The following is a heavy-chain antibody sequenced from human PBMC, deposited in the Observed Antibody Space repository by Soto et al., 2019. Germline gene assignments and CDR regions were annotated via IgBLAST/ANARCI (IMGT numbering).Heavy chain of an antibody. CDR2: NRNKANNYTT. J-gene: IGHJ4*02. V-gene: IGHV3-72*01. CDR1: GFTFSDHY. Sequence: EVQLVESGGGLDQPGGSLRLSCAASGFTFSDHYMDWVRQAPGKGLEWVGRNRNKANNYTTQYAASVKGRFTISRDDSNHSLYLKMNSLKTEDTAVYYCARVSRYDSRGYWGQGTLVTVSS. CDR3: ARVSRYDSRGY. D-gene: IGHD3-22*01.